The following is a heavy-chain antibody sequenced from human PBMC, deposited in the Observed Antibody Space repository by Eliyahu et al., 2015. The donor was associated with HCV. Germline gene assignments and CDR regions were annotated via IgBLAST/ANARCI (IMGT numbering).Heavy chain of an antibody. V-gene: IGHV3-7*05. CDR1: GFTFSSYY. CDR2: IKPDGSEK. Sequence: EVQLVESGGGLVQPGGSLRLSCEASGFTFSSYYMSWVRQAPGTGLERVAKIKPDGSEKDYVDSVMGRFTISRDNAKNSLSLEMNSLRAEDTAVYYCARNLNNAFDMWGQGTMVTVSS. CDR3: ARNLNNAFDM. J-gene: IGHJ3*02.